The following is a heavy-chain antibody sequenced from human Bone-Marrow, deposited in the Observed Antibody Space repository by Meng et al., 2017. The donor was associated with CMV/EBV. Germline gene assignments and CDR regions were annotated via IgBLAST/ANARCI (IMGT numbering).Heavy chain of an antibody. J-gene: IGHJ4*02. V-gene: IGHV4-39*07. CDR1: GGSISSSSYY. CDR2: IYYSGST. D-gene: IGHD4-17*01. CDR3: VRLVGVYGDYHFDY. Sequence: SETLSLTCTVSGGSISSSSYYWGWIRQPPGKGLEWIGSIYYSGSTYYNPSLKSRVTISVDTSKNQFSLKLSSVTAADTAVYYCVRLVGVYGDYHFDYWARGPLVTVPS.